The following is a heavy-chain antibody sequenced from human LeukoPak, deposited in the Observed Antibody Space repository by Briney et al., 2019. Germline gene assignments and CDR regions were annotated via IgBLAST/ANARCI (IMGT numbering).Heavy chain of an antibody. D-gene: IGHD1-1*01. CDR1: GYTLTELS. J-gene: IGHJ6*02. CDR2: FDPEDGET. V-gene: IGHV1-24*01. CDR3: ATPWKGVYYYGMDV. Sequence: ASVKVSCKVSGYTLTELSMHWVRQAPGKGLEWMGGFDPEDGETIYAQKFQGRVTMTEDTSTDTAYVELSSLRSEDTAVYYCATPWKGVYYYGMDVWGQGTTVTVSS.